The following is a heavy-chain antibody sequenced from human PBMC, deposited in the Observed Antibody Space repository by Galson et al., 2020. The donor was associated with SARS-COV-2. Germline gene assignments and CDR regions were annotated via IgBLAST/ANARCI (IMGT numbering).Heavy chain of an antibody. J-gene: IGHJ4*02. CDR2: INHSGST. D-gene: IGHD5-12*01. CDR3: ARRYSGYDYHVTALDY. Sequence: SETLSLTCAVHGGSFSGYYWSWIRQPPGKGLEWIGEINHSGSTNYNPSLKSRVTISVDTSKNQFSLKLSSVTTADTAVYYCARRYSGYDYHVTALDYWGQGTLVTVSS. CDR1: GGSFSGYY. V-gene: IGHV4-34*01.